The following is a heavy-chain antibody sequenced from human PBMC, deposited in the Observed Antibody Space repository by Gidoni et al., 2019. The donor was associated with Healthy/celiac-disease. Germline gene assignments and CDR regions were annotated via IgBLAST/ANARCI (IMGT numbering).Heavy chain of an antibody. D-gene: IGHD2-2*01. J-gene: IGHJ3*02. CDR3: ARTSSTGDGDAFDI. CDR1: GGSISSYY. CDR2: LYTSGST. V-gene: IGHV4-4*07. Sequence: QVQLQESGPGLVKPSETLSLTCTVPGGSISSYYWSWIRQPAGKGLEWIGRLYTSGSTNYNPSLKSRVTMSVDTSKNQFSLNLSSVTAADTAVYYCARTSSTGDGDAFDIWGQGTMVTVSS.